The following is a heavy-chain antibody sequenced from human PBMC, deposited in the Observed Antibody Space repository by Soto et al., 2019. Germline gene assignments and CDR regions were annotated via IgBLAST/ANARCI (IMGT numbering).Heavy chain of an antibody. Sequence: ASVKVSCKASGYTFTCYYMHWVRQAPGQGLEWMGWINPNSGGTNYAQKFQGWVTMTRDTSISTAYMELSRLRSDDTAVYYCARDRTSSGPSSSHYYMDVWGKETTVTVSS. D-gene: IGHD6-6*01. CDR1: GYTFTCYY. J-gene: IGHJ6*03. CDR2: INPNSGGT. CDR3: ARDRTSSGPSSSHYYMDV. V-gene: IGHV1-2*04.